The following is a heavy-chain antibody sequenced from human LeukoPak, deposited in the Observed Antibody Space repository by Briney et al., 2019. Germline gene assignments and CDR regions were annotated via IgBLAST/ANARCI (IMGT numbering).Heavy chain of an antibody. CDR2: ITGSGDDT. CDR1: GFTFSSYA. Sequence: GGSLRLSCAASGFTFSSYAMSWVRKAPGRGLEWVSVITGSGDDTDYADSVKGRFTVSRDNSRNTLYLQINSLRAEDTAVYYCAKNGAYSGYDYIDYWGQGTLVTVSS. J-gene: IGHJ4*02. V-gene: IGHV3-23*01. D-gene: IGHD5-12*01. CDR3: AKNGAYSGYDYIDY.